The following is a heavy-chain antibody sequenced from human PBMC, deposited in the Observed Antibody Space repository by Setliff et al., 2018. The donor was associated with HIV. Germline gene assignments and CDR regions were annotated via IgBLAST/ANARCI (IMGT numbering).Heavy chain of an antibody. CDR2: IIPIFGTA. Sequence: GASVKVSCKASGGTFSSYAISWVRQAPGQGLEWMGRIIPIFGTANYAQKFQGRVTITADKSTSTAYMDLSSLRSEDTAFYYCARSQKDISMVGGAQQIDLDSWGHGTLVTVSS. CDR1: GGTFSSYA. V-gene: IGHV1-69*06. D-gene: IGHD3-10*01. J-gene: IGHJ5*01. CDR3: ARSQKDISMVGGAQQIDLDS.